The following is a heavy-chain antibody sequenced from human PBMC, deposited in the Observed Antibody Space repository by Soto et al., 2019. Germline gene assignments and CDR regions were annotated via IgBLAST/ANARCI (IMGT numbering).Heavy chain of an antibody. Sequence: EVQLVESGGGLVQPGGSLRLSCAASGFTFSRYWMSWVRQAPGKGLEWVANIKQDGREKYYVDSVRGRFTISRDNAENFLCLQMKSLGDEDTAVYYCACQQQLVVSPDDYYDGMDVWGQGTTVTVSS. CDR3: ACQQQLVVSPDDYYDGMDV. CDR2: IKQDGREK. CDR1: GFTFSRYW. D-gene: IGHD6-13*01. V-gene: IGHV3-7*05. J-gene: IGHJ6*02.